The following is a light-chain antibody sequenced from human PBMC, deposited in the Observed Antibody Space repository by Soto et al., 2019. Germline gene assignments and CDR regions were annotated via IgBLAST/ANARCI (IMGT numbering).Light chain of an antibody. V-gene: IGLV2-14*01. CDR1: SSDVGAYNY. CDR2: HVT. J-gene: IGLJ1*01. CDR3: CSYTTSNTFV. Sequence: QSVLTQPASVSGSLGQSITISCSGTSSDVGAYNYVSWYQQYPGKAPKLMIYHVTARPSGVSNRFSGSKSGNTASLTISGLQAEDEADYYCCSYTTSNTFVFGTGTKVTVL.